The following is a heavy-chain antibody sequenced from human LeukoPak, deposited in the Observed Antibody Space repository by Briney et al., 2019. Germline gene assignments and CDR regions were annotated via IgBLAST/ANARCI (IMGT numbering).Heavy chain of an antibody. CDR2: IRKKADGGTP. J-gene: IGHJ4*02. V-gene: IGHV3-49*03. CDR1: GFTFRDYT. CDR3: TTDPPTRY. Sequence: PGRSLRLSCTGSGFTFRDYTMTWIRQAPGKGLEWVSFIRKKADGGTPEYAASVKGRFTISRDDSKSIAYLQMNSLKTDDTVVYYCTTDPPTRYWGQGTLVSVSS. D-gene: IGHD1-26*01.